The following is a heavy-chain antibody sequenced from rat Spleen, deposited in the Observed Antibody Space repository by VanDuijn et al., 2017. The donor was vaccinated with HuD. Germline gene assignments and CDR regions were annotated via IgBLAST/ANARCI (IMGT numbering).Heavy chain of an antibody. CDR1: GFTFSDYA. CDR2: IIYDGSST. V-gene: IGHV5-7*01. CDR3: ARQNWPYYFDY. Sequence: EVQLVESGGGLVQPGRSLNLSCAASGFTFSDYAMAWVRQAPKKGLEWVATIIYDGSSTYYRDSVKGRFTISRDNAKSTLYLQMDSLGSEDTATYYCARQNWPYYFDYWGQGVMVTVSS. D-gene: IGHD5-1*01. J-gene: IGHJ2*01.